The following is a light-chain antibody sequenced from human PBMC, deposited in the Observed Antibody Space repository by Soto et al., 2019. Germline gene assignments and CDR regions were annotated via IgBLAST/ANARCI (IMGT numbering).Light chain of an antibody. Sequence: DIQMTQSPSSVSASAGDRVTITRRAGQGISNWLAWYQQKPGKAPKLLIYGASSLQSGVPSRFSGSGSGTDFSLTISSLQPADFATYYCQQTNSFPLTFGPGTKVDIK. CDR3: QQTNSFPLT. CDR1: QGISNW. V-gene: IGKV1-12*01. CDR2: GAS. J-gene: IGKJ3*01.